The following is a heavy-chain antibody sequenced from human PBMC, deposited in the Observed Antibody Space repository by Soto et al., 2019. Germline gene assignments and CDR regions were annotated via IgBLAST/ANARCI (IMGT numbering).Heavy chain of an antibody. CDR3: AKAGSSGRYFDC. Sequence: GGSLRLSCAASGFIFSSYAMRWVRQAPGGGLDWVSAISPSGGTTYYADSVKGRLTISRDNSKNTLYLQMNSLRAEDTAVYYCAKAGSSGRYFDCWGQGTLVTVSS. CDR1: GFIFSSYA. CDR2: ISPSGGTT. D-gene: IGHD6-19*01. J-gene: IGHJ4*02. V-gene: IGHV3-23*01.